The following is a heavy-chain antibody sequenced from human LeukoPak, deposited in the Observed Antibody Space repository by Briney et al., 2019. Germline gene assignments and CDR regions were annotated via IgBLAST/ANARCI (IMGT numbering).Heavy chain of an antibody. J-gene: IGHJ4*02. CDR1: GYTFTGYY. D-gene: IGHD1-26*01. CDR3: ARGTSGSYYQSLDY. V-gene: IGHV1-2*02. Sequence: GASVKVSCKASGYTFTGYYMHWVRQAPGQGLEWMGWINPNSGGTNYAQKFQGRVTMTRDTSISTAYMELSRLRSDDTAVYYCARGTSGSYYQSLDYWDQGTLVTVSS. CDR2: INPNSGGT.